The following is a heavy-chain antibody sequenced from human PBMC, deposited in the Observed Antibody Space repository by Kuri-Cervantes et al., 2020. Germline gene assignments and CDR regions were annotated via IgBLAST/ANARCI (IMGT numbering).Heavy chain of an antibody. Sequence: GESLKISCAASGFTFGSYAMHWVRQAPGKGLEWVAVISYDGSNKYYADSVKGRFTISRDNSKNTLYLQMNSLRAEDTAVYYCARERRASSSLPYDAFDIWGQGTMVTVSS. CDR2: ISYDGSNK. V-gene: IGHV3-30*07. D-gene: IGHD6-13*01. CDR3: ARERRASSSLPYDAFDI. CDR1: GFTFGSYA. J-gene: IGHJ3*02.